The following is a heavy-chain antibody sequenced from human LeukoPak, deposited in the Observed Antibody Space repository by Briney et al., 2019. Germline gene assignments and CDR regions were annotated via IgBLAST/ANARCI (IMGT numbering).Heavy chain of an antibody. CDR1: GFTFSNYA. J-gene: IGHJ6*03. CDR3: AKGSYRYYYYYMDV. V-gene: IGHV3-21*01. CDR2: ISTSSSYI. D-gene: IGHD3-10*01. Sequence: GGSLRLSCAASGFTFSNYAMSWVRQAPGKGLEWVSSISTSSSYIYYADSVKGRFTISRDNSKNTLYLQMNSLRAEDTAVYYCAKGSYRYYYYYMDVWGKGTTVTISS.